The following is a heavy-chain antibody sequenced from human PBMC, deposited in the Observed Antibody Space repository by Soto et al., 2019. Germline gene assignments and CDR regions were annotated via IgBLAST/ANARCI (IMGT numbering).Heavy chain of an antibody. V-gene: IGHV3-7*03. CDR1: GFTFSSYC. J-gene: IGHJ6*02. D-gene: IGHD5-12*01. CDR2: IKQDGSEK. CDR3: AKDRDIAYHLEGGFYYSGMDV. Sequence: PGESLKISCAASGFTFSSYCMSWVRQAPGKGLEWVANIKQDGSEKYYVDSVKGRFTISRDNAKNSLYLQMNSLRAEDTAVYYCAKDRDIAYHLEGGFYYSGMDVWGHGTTVTVSS.